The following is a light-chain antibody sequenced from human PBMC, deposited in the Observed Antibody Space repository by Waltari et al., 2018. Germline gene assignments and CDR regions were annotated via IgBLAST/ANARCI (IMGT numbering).Light chain of an antibody. CDR1: QSVLYSSNNKNY. Sequence: DIVMTQSPDSLAVSLGERATINCKSSQSVLYSSNNKNYLAWYQQKPGQPPKLLIYWASTRESGVPDRFSGSGSGTDFTLTISSLQAEDVAVYYCQQYYGTPPYTVGQGTKLEIK. CDR2: WAS. J-gene: IGKJ2*01. CDR3: QQYYGTPPYT. V-gene: IGKV4-1*01.